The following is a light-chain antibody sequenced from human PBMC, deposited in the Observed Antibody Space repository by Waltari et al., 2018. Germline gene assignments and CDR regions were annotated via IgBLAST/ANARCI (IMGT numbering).Light chain of an antibody. CDR1: QSVSKY. CDR2: DAS. Sequence: DIVLTQSPGTLSLSPGESATLSCRASQSVSKYLAWYQQKPGQAPRLLIYDASIRATGIPDRFSGSGSGTDFSLTISRLEPEDFAVYYCQKYVNLPATFGQGTKVEIK. V-gene: IGKV3-20*01. CDR3: QKYVNLPAT. J-gene: IGKJ1*01.